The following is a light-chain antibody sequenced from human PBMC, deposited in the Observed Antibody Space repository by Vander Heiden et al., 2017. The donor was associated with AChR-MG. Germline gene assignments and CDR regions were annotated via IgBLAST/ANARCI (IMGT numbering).Light chain of an antibody. J-gene: IGLJ3*02. CDR3: YSTDIRGNRPV. V-gene: IGLV3-10*01. Sequence: SYELTQPPSVSVPPGQTARITCSGDGLTKKYAYWYLKRSGQAPGLVIFEDTKRPAGIPERFSGSSAGTMATLTISGAQVDDEGDYYCYSTDIRGNRPVFGGGTRLTVL. CDR1: GLTKKY. CDR2: EDT.